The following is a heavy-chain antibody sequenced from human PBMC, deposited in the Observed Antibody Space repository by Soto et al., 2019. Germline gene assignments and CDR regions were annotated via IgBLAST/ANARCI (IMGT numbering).Heavy chain of an antibody. CDR3: AREQQAVEVNYVDY. CDR2: INPGNGQT. CDR1: GYTFTSHA. V-gene: IGHV1-3*01. Sequence: QVQLVQSGAEVKKPGASVKISCKASGYTFTSHAMHWVRQAPGQRLEWMGWINPGNGQTEYSQKFQGSVTITRDTSARTAYMELSTLTSEDTAVYFCAREQQAVEVNYVDYWGQGTLVTVSA. D-gene: IGHD6-13*01. J-gene: IGHJ4*02.